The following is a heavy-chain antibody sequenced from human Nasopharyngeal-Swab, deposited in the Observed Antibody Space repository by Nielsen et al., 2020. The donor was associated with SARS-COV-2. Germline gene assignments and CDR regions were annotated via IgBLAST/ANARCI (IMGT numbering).Heavy chain of an antibody. V-gene: IGHV1-69*13. D-gene: IGHD6-13*01. CDR2: IIPIFGTA. CDR3: ARDEGDQLLHYGYSSSWYPGY. J-gene: IGHJ4*02. Sequence: SVKVSCKASGGTFSSYAISWVRQAPGQGLEWMGGIIPIFGTANYAQKFQGRVTITADESTSTAYMELSSLRSEDTAVYYCARDEGDQLLHYGYSSSWYPGYWGQGTLVTVSS. CDR1: GGTFSSYA.